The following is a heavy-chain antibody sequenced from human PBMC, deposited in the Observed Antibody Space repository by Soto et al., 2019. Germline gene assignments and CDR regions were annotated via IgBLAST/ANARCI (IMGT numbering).Heavy chain of an antibody. J-gene: IGHJ3*02. CDR2: MYFNEST. V-gene: IGHV4-59*01. Sequence: QVLLQESGPGLVKPSETLSLNCSVSGGSISTYFLHWIRQAPGKGLEWIGYMYFNESTNYNPSLKGRVTVSLDTSKSLFSLKLNSVTAADTAIYYCARVHKEAFDIWGQGTLVTVSS. CDR1: GGSISTYF. CDR3: ARVHKEAFDI.